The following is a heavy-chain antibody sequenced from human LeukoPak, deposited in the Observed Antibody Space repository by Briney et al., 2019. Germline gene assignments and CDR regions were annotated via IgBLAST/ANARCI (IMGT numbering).Heavy chain of an antibody. CDR2: IKYTGST. CDR1: GGSISGYY. CDR3: ARDFDYDINPADAFDI. V-gene: IGHV4-59*01. D-gene: IGHD3-22*01. Sequence: SSETLSLTCTVSGGSISGYYWSWIRQPPGKGLEWIGYIKYTGSTNYNPSLKSRVTFSVDTSKNQFSLKLSSVTAADTAVYFCARDFDYDINPADAFDIWGQGTMVTVSS. J-gene: IGHJ3*02.